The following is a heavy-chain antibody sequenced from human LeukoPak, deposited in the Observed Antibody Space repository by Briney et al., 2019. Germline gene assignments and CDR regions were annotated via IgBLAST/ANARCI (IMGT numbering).Heavy chain of an antibody. CDR1: GGSISSSSYY. CDR2: IYYSGST. J-gene: IGHJ4*02. CDR3: ARPVYVDIVATTLFDY. D-gene: IGHD5-12*01. V-gene: IGHV4-39*01. Sequence: SETLSLTCTVSGGSISSSSYYWGWIRQPPGKGLEWIGSIYYSGSTYYNPSLKSRVTISVDTSRNQFSLKLSSVTAADTAVYYCARPVYVDIVATTLFDYWGQGTLVTVSS.